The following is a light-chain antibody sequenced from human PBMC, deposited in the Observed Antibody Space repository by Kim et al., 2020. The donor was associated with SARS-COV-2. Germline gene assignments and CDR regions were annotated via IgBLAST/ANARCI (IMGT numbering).Light chain of an antibody. CDR1: QDITYY. V-gene: IGKV1-33*01. Sequence: DIQMTQSPPSLSASIGDRVTITCQASQDITYYLNWYLQKPGTAPKLLIYDASMLQTGVPSRLSGSGSGTNFTFTISSLQPEDFATYYCQQYDSLPLTFGGGTKVDIK. CDR3: QQYDSLPLT. CDR2: DAS. J-gene: IGKJ4*01.